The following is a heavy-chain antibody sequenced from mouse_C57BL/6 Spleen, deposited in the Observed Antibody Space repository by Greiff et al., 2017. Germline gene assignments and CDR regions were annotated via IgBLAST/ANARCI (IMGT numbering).Heavy chain of an antibody. CDR1: GFTIKNTY. CDR2: IDPANGNT. J-gene: IGHJ1*03. CDR3: ARAGSSPWYFDV. D-gene: IGHD1-1*01. Sequence: EVQRVESVAELVRPGASVKLSCTASGFTIKNTYMHWVKQRPEQGLEWIGRIDPANGNTKYAPKFQGKATLTADTSSNTAYLQLSSLTSEDTAIYYCARAGSSPWYFDVWGTGTTVTVSS. V-gene: IGHV14-3*01.